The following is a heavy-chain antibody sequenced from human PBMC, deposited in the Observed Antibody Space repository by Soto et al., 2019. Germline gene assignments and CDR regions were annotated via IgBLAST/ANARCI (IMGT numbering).Heavy chain of an antibody. D-gene: IGHD4-17*01. CDR3: THGDFGDYAGY. CDR2: IYWDDDK. Sequence: QITLKESGPTLVNPTQTLTLTCTFSGFSLTTSGVGVSWIRQPPGKALEWLALIYWDDDKRYSSSLKTRLTISKDTSGNQVVLTMANMDPEDTAMYYCTHGDFGDYAGYWGRGILVTVSS. CDR1: GFSLTTSGVG. V-gene: IGHV2-5*02. J-gene: IGHJ4*02.